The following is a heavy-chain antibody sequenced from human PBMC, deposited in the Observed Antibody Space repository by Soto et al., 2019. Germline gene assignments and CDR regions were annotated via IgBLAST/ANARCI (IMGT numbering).Heavy chain of an antibody. CDR1: GFTISSYG. Sequence: GGSLRLSCAASGFTISSYGMHWVRQAPGKGLEWVAGIWYDGSNKYYADSVKGRFTISRDNSKNTLYLQMNILRAEDTAVYYCAGTQQPHHYGLDVWGQGTTVTVSS. CDR3: AGTQQPHHYGLDV. V-gene: IGHV3-33*01. D-gene: IGHD6-13*01. CDR2: IWYDGSNK. J-gene: IGHJ6*02.